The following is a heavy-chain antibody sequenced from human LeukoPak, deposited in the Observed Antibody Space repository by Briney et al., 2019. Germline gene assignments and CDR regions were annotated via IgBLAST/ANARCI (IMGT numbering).Heavy chain of an antibody. J-gene: IGHJ4*02. V-gene: IGHV3-23*01. Sequence: GGSLRLSCAASGFTFSSYAMSWVRQAPGKGLEWVSAISGSGGSTYYADSVKGRFTISRDNSKNTLYLQMNSLRAEDTAVYYCAKGPIPPYDSSGYHPWDWGQGTLVTVSS. CDR1: GFTFSSYA. D-gene: IGHD3-22*01. CDR2: ISGSGGST. CDR3: AKGPIPPYDSSGYHPWD.